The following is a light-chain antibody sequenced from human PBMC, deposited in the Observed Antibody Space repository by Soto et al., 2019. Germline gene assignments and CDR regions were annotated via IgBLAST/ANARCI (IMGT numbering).Light chain of an antibody. Sequence: EMVLTRSPATLSSFPGDRVTLSCRASQYINTRLAWYQHRPGQAPRLLIYQTSLRAAGIPARFSASGSGTDFTLTISDVQPEDFALYYCHQRQSWPRTFGQGTKVDIK. CDR3: HQRQSWPRT. CDR1: QYINTR. CDR2: QTS. J-gene: IGKJ1*01. V-gene: IGKV3-11*01.